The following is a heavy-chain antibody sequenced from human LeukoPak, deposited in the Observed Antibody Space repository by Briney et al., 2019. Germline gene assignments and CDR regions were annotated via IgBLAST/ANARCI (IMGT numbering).Heavy chain of an antibody. J-gene: IGHJ4*02. V-gene: IGHV3-21*01. CDR1: GFTFSSYS. CDR2: ISSSSSYI. Sequence: PGGSLRLSCAASGFTFSSYSMNWVRQAPGKGLEWVSSISSSSSYIYYADSVKGRFTISRDNAKNSLYLQMNSLRAEDTAMYYCARDKIVGATILDYWGQGTLVTVSS. D-gene: IGHD1-26*01. CDR3: ARDKIVGATILDY.